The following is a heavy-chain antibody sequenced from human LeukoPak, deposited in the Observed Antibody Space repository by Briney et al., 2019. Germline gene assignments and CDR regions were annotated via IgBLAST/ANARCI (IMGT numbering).Heavy chain of an antibody. V-gene: IGHV5-51*01. CDR2: IYPGDSET. J-gene: IGHJ4*02. CDR3: ARLGYYYDSSGYYSPPTYFDY. Sequence: GESLKISCKDSGYSFTSYWIAWVRQMPGKGLEWMGIIYPGDSETRYSPSFQGQVTISADKSISTAYLQWSSLKASDTAMYYCARLGYYYDSSGYYSPPTYFDYWGQGTLVTVSS. D-gene: IGHD3-22*01. CDR1: GYSFTSYW.